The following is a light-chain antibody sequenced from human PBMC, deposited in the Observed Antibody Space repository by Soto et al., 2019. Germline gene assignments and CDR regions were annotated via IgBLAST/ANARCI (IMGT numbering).Light chain of an antibody. CDR2: EVT. V-gene: IGLV2-14*01. Sequence: QSVLTQPACVSGCPGQSITISCTATSSDVGSFNYVSWYQHHPGKAPKLMIYEVTSRPSGVSNRFSGSKSGNTASLTISGLQAEDEADYYCVSYATSTTLYVFGSGTKVTVL. CDR3: VSYATSTTLYV. CDR1: SSDVGSFNY. J-gene: IGLJ1*01.